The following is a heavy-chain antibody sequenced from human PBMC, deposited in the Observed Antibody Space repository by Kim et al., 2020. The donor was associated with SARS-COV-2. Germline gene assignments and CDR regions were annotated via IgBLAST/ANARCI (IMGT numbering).Heavy chain of an antibody. V-gene: IGHV3-23*01. D-gene: IGHD3-3*01. CDR3: ARGGLTSGFDY. Sequence: TDYAGAVMGRFTISRDRSRNTVFLQMNSLRADDTAIYYWARGGLTSGFDYWGQGTLVTVSS. J-gene: IGHJ4*02. CDR2: T.